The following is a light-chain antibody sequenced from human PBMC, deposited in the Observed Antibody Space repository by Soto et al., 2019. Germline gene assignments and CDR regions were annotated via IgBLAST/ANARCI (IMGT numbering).Light chain of an antibody. CDR2: ANT. V-gene: IGLV1-40*01. J-gene: IGLJ2*01. CDR1: SSNIGAGYD. Sequence: QSVLTQPPSVSGAPGLRVTISCTGSSSNIGAGYDVHWYQQLPGTAPKLLIYANTNRPSGVPDRFSASKSGTSASLAITGLQAEDEADYYCQSYDNSLRGVIFGGGTQLTVL. CDR3: QSYDNSLRGVI.